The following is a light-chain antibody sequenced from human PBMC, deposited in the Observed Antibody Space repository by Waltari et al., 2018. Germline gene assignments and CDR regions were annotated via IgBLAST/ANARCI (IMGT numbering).Light chain of an antibody. CDR2: EVT. CDR1: RRDVGNYDL. V-gene: IGLV2-23*02. Sequence: QSALTQPASVSGSPGQSITISCTGSRRDVGNYDLVSWYQQHPGKVPKLLIYEVTKRPSGVSSRFSGSKSGNTASPTISGLQAEDEADYYCCSDAGSFVLFGGGTNLTVL. CDR3: CSDAGSFVL. J-gene: IGLJ2*01.